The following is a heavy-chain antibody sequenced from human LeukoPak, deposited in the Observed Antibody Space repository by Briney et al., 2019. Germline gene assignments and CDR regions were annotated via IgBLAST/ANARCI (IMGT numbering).Heavy chain of an antibody. D-gene: IGHD2-8*01. CDR3: ARGGYCTNGVCCTAPGALYWYYMDV. Sequence: RSVTESLTCTVSGGSISSYYWSWIRQPAGKGLEWIGRIYTGGSIYYNPSLKSRVTMSVDTSNNQFSLKLSSVTAADTAVYYCARGGYCTNGVCCTAPGALYWYYMDVWGKGTTVTVP. J-gene: IGHJ6*03. CDR1: GGSISSYY. V-gene: IGHV4-4*07. CDR2: IYTGGSI.